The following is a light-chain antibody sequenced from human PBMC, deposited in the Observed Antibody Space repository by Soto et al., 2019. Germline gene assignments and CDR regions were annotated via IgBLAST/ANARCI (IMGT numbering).Light chain of an antibody. CDR2: EVS. V-gene: IGLV2-14*01. CDR3: SSYVTGSTWV. Sequence: QSALTQPASVSGSPGQSITIPCTGTSSDVGTYNYVSWYQHHPGKSPKLMIYEVSNRPSGVSNRFSGSKSGNTASLTISGLQTDDEADYYCSSYVTGSTWVFGGGTKVTVL. J-gene: IGLJ3*02. CDR1: SSDVGTYNY.